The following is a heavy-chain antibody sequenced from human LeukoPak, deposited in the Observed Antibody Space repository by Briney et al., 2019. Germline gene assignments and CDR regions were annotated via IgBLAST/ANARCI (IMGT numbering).Heavy chain of an antibody. CDR2: IYHSGST. CDR1: GGSISSYY. V-gene: IGHV4-38-2*02. Sequence: SETLSLTCTVSGGSISSYYWGWIRQPPGKGLEWIGSIYHSGSTYYNPSLKSRVTISVDTSKNQFSLKLSSVTAADTAVYYCARAPHGSGGGNYFDYWGQGTLVTVSS. CDR3: ARAPHGSGGGNYFDY. J-gene: IGHJ4*02. D-gene: IGHD3-10*01.